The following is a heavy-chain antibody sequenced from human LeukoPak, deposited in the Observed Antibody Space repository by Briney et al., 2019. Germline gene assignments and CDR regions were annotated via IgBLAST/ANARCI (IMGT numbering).Heavy chain of an antibody. V-gene: IGHV3-30*02. J-gene: IGHJ4*02. CDR1: GFTFSNYG. CDR3: AGVTAAYFDY. CDR2: IRYDGSNK. D-gene: IGHD2-21*02. Sequence: GGSLRLSCAASGFTFSNYGMHWVRQAPGKGLEWVTFIRYDGSNKYYADSVKGRFTISRDNSKNTLYLQMNSLRAEDTAVYYCAGVTAAYFDYWGQGTLVTVSS.